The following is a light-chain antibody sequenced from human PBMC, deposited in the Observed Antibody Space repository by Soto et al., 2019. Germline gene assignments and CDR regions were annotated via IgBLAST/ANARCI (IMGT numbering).Light chain of an antibody. V-gene: IGKV1-17*01. CDR2: AAS. CDR3: LQHNQFPPT. J-gene: IGKJ1*01. CDR1: QAIRLD. Sequence: DIQMTQSPSSLSASVRDRVSITCRASQAIRLDLGWYQQKPGESPKRLIYAASSLQSGVPSRFSGSESGTDFTLTISSLQPEDFAIYYYLQHNQFPPTFGQGTKVDI.